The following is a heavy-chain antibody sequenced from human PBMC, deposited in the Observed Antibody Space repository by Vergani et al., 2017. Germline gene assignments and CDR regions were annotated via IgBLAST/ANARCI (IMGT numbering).Heavy chain of an antibody. D-gene: IGHD3-16*01. V-gene: IGHV3-30*02. J-gene: IGHJ4*02. CDR3: GGLAVFDY. CDR1: GFTFRNYD. Sequence: QVQLVASGGGVVQPGGFLRLSCAASGFTFRNYDMHWARQTPGKGLEWVAFIRSDASNKYYGDSVKGRFTISRDNSKNTLYLQMNSLRAEDTAVYYCGGLAVFDYWGQGTLVTVSS. CDR2: IRSDASNK.